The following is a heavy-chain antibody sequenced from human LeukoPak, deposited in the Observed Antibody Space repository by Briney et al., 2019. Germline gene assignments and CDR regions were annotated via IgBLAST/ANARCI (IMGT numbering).Heavy chain of an antibody. CDR2: IYYSGST. J-gene: IGHJ6*03. Sequence: SETLSLTCTVSGGSISSYYWSWIRQPPGKGLEWIGYIYYSGSTNYNPSLKSRVTISVDTSKNQFSLKLSSVTAADTAVYYCARDHNRYTGSYYMDVWGKGTTVTISS. CDR3: ARDHNRYTGSYYMDV. V-gene: IGHV4-59*01. CDR1: GGSISSYY. D-gene: IGHD1-26*01.